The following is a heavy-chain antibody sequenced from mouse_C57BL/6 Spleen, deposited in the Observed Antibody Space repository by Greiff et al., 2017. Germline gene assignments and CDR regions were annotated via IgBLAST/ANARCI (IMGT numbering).Heavy chain of an antibody. CDR1: GFTFSSYG. CDR3: ARRGYGNWYFDV. D-gene: IGHD2-1*01. V-gene: IGHV5-6*01. CDR2: ISSGGSYT. J-gene: IGHJ1*03. Sequence: EVQGVESGGDLVKPGGPLKLSCAASGFTFSSYGMSWVRQTPDKRLEWVATISSGGSYTYYPDSVKGRFTISRDNAKNTLYLQMSSLKSEDTAMYYCARRGYGNWYFDVWGTGTTVTVSS.